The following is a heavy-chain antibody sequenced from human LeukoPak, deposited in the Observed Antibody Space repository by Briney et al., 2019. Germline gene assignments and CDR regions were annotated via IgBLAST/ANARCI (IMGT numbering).Heavy chain of an antibody. Sequence: SETLSLTCTVSGGSIYNCYWSWIRQPAGKGLEWIGRIYASRSTDYSPSLKSRVTMSLDTSKNQFSLNLYSVTAADTAVYFCARESKTYDGSGYYHDSWGQGTLVTVSS. V-gene: IGHV4-4*07. CDR3: ARESKTYDGSGYYHDS. D-gene: IGHD3-22*01. CDR2: IYASRST. CDR1: GGSIYNCY. J-gene: IGHJ4*02.